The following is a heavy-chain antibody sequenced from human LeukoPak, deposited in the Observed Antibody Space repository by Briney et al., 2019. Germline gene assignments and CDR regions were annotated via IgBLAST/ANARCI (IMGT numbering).Heavy chain of an antibody. Sequence: SVKVSCKASGGTFSSYAISWVRQAPGQGLEWMGGIIPIFGTANYAQKFQGRVTITMDESTSTAYMELSSLRSENTAVYYCARVGGYGSGSYYDYWGQGTLVTVSS. J-gene: IGHJ4*02. CDR2: IIPIFGTA. CDR1: GGTFSSYA. D-gene: IGHD3-10*01. CDR3: ARVGGYGSGSYYDY. V-gene: IGHV1-69*05.